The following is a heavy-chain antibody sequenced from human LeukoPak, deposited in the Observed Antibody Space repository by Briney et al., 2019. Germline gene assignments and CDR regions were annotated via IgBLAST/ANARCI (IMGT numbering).Heavy chain of an antibody. CDR1: GGSISGFY. D-gene: IGHD3-22*01. CDR2: VYYSGNT. J-gene: IGHJ4*02. Sequence: PSETLSLTCTVSGGSISGFYWNWIRQPPGKGLEWIGYVYYSGNTNYNPSLKSRVTISLDTSKNQFSLKLSSVTAADTAVYYCARHDKGFDYWGQGTLVTVSA. V-gene: IGHV4-59*08. CDR3: ARHDKGFDY.